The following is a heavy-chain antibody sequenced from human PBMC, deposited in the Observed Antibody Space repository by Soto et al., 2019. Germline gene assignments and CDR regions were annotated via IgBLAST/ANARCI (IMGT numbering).Heavy chain of an antibody. Sequence: EASVKVSCKASGYIFTNYAMHWVRQAPGQRLEWMGWINAGNGNTKYSQKFQGRVTITRDTSARTAYMELSSLRSEDAAFYYCARDIVVVPASFGMDVWGQGTTVTVSS. CDR2: INAGNGNT. J-gene: IGHJ6*02. D-gene: IGHD2-2*01. CDR3: ARDIVVVPASFGMDV. V-gene: IGHV1-3*01. CDR1: GYIFTNYA.